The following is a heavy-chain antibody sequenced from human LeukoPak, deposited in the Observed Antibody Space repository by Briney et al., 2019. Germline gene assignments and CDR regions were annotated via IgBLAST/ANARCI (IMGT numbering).Heavy chain of an antibody. J-gene: IGHJ6*02. Sequence: SETLSLTCAVYVGSFSGYYWSWIRQSPGKGLEWIGEINHSGSTDYNPSLESRVTISVAPSKNQFSLSLHSVTAADTAVYYCARGVTSALSYYYGLDVWGRGTTVTVSS. D-gene: IGHD2/OR15-2a*01. CDR3: ARGVTSALSYYYGLDV. CDR1: VGSFSGYY. CDR2: INHSGST. V-gene: IGHV4-34*01.